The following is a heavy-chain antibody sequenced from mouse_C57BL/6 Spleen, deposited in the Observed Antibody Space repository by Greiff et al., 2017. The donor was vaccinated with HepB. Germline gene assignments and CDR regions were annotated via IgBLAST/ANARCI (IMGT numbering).Heavy chain of an antibody. CDR3: ARTGCYGYGEGFAY. CDR1: GYTFTSYT. D-gene: IGHD2-2*01. CDR2: INPSSGYT. V-gene: IGHV1-4*01. Sequence: VQLKQSGAELARPGASVKMSCKASGYTFTSYTMHWVKQRPGQGLEWIGYINPSSGYTKYNQKFKDKATLTADKSSSTAYMPLSSLTSEDSAVYYGARTGCYGYGEGFAYWGQGTLVTVSA. J-gene: IGHJ3*01.